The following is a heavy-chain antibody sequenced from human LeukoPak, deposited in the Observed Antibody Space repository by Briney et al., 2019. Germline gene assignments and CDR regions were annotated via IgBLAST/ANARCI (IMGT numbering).Heavy chain of an antibody. V-gene: IGHV1-2*02. Sequence: ASVKVSCKASGYTFTGYYIHWMRQAPGQGLEWMGWINPNSGGTNDAQKFQGRVTMTTDTSISTAYMELSRLRSDDTAVYYCARTSLMVISRYYFDYWGQGTLVTVSS. CDR3: ARTSLMVISRYYFDY. D-gene: IGHD2-8*01. CDR1: GYTFTGYY. CDR2: INPNSGGT. J-gene: IGHJ4*02.